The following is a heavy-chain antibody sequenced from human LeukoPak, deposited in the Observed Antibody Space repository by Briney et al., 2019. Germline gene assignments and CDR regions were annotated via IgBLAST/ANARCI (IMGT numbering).Heavy chain of an antibody. CDR3: ARVRAIFGVVDNIDY. CDR1: GYTFTSYY. CDR2: INPSGGST. J-gene: IGHJ4*02. V-gene: IGHV1-46*01. Sequence: ASVKVSCKASGYTFTSYYIHWVRQAPGQGLEWMGIINPSGGSTSYAQKFQGRVTMTRDMSTSTVYMELSSLRSEDTAVYYCARVRAIFGVVDNIDYWGQGTLVTVSS. D-gene: IGHD3-3*01.